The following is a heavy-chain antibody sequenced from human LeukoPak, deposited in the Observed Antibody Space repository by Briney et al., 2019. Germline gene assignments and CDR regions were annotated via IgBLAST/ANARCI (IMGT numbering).Heavy chain of an antibody. D-gene: IGHD1-26*01. CDR3: ARGSSETYINWFDR. V-gene: IGHV1-46*01. CDR2: INPSGGTT. Sequence: ASVKVSCKASGYTFTNYYIHWVRQAPGRGLEWMGLINPSGGTTSYAQNFQGRVTMTRDTSTSTVYMELSSLRSEDTAMYYCARGSSETYINWFDRWGQGTLVTVSS. J-gene: IGHJ5*02. CDR1: GYTFTNYY.